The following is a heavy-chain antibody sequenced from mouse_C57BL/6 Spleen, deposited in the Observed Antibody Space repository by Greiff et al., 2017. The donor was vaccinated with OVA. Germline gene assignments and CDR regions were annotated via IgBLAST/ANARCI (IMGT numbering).Heavy chain of an antibody. CDR2: IYWDDDK. J-gene: IGHJ3*01. Sequence: QVTLKECGPGILQSSQTLSLTCSFSGFSLSTSGMGVSWIRQPSGKGLEWLAHIYWDDDKRYNPSLKSRLTISKDTSRNQVFLKITSVDTADTATYYCARSATTVVPRGFAYWGQGTLVTVSA. CDR1: GFSLSTSGMG. CDR3: ARSATTVVPRGFAY. D-gene: IGHD1-1*01. V-gene: IGHV8-12*01.